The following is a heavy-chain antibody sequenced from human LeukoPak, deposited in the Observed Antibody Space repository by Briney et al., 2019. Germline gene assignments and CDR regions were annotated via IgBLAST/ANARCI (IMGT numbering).Heavy chain of an antibody. Sequence: SETLSLTCAVYGGSFSGNYWSWIRQSPGKGLEWIGEISHSGNTKYNPSLKSRVTISVDTSKNQFSLKLSSVTAADTAVYYCAKTRYSSSWAPFQHWGQGTLVTVSS. CDR1: GGSFSGNY. CDR2: ISHSGNT. J-gene: IGHJ1*01. V-gene: IGHV4-34*01. CDR3: AKTRYSSSWAPFQH. D-gene: IGHD6-13*01.